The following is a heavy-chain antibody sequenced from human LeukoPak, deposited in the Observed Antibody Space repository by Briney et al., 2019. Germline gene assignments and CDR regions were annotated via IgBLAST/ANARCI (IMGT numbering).Heavy chain of an antibody. V-gene: IGHV3-7*03. CDR3: ARGAAAGTVFDY. Sequence: GGSLRLSCAASGFTFSSYWMSWVRQAPGKGLEWVANIKQDGSEKYYADSVKGRFTISRDNAKNSLYLQTNSLRAEDTAVYYCARGAAAGTVFDYWGQGTLVTVSS. CDR1: GFTFSSYW. D-gene: IGHD6-13*01. J-gene: IGHJ4*02. CDR2: IKQDGSEK.